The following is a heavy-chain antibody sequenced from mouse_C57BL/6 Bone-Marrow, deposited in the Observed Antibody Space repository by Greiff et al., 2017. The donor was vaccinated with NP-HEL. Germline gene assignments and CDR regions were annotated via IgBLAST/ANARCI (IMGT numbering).Heavy chain of an antibody. J-gene: IGHJ4*01. D-gene: IGHD2-2*01. CDR3: VRHRGYPLAMDY. CDR2: IRSKSNNYAT. Sequence: EVKLQESGGGLVQPKGSLKLSCAASGFSFNTYAMNWVRPAPGKGLEWVARIRSKSNNYATYYADSVKDRFTISRDDSESMLYRQMNNLKTEDTAMYYGVRHRGYPLAMDYGGQGTSVTVSS. CDR1: GFSFNTYA. V-gene: IGHV10-1*01.